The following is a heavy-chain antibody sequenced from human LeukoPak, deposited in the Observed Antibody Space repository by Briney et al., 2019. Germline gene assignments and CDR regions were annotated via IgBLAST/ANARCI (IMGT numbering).Heavy chain of an antibody. D-gene: IGHD3-22*01. Sequence: PSETLSLTCTVSGGSISSYYWSWIRQPPGKGLEWIGYIYNSGSTNYNPSLRSRVTISVDTSKKQFSLKLCSVTAADTAVYYCATSSHDLLDTDYWGQGTLVTVSS. CDR1: GGSISSYY. CDR3: ATSSHDLLDTDY. CDR2: IYNSGST. V-gene: IGHV4-59*01. J-gene: IGHJ4*02.